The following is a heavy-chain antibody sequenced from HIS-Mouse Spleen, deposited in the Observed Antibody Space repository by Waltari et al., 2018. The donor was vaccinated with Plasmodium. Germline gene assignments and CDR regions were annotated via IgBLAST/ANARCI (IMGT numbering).Heavy chain of an antibody. CDR2: INHSGST. Sequence: QVQLQQWGAGLLKPSEPLSLTCAVYAGSFSGYYWSWIRQPPGKGLEWIGEINHSGSTNYNPSLKSRVTISVDTSKNQFSLKLSSVTAADTAVYYCARGRVLGTSSGYFDLWGRGTLVTVSS. D-gene: IGHD3-10*01. J-gene: IGHJ2*01. V-gene: IGHV4-34*01. CDR1: AGSFSGYY. CDR3: ARGRVLGTSSGYFDL.